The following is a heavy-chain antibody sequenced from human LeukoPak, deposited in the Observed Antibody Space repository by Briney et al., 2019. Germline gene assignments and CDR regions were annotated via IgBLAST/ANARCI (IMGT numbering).Heavy chain of an antibody. CDR2: ISSSGSTI. V-gene: IGHV3-48*03. CDR3: ARDDYGGNYNWFDP. CDR1: GLTFSSYE. J-gene: IGHJ5*02. Sequence: PGGSLRLSCAASGLTFSSYEMNWVRQAPGKGLEWVSYISSSGSTIYYADSVKGRFTISRDNAKNSLYLQMNSLRAEDTAVYYCARDDYGGNYNWFDPWGQGTLVTVSS. D-gene: IGHD4-23*01.